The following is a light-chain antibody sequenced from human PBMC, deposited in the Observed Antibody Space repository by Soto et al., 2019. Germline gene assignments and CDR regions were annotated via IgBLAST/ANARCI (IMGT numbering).Light chain of an antibody. J-gene: IGLJ1*01. Sequence: QSALTQPPSVSGSPGQSITISCTGTSSDIGDYNYVSWYQQHPGKAPKLMIYEVSNRPSGISNRFSGSKSGNTASLTISGLQADDEAHYYCSSYTSTNSYVFGTGTKLTVL. CDR2: EVS. CDR3: SSYTSTNSYV. CDR1: SSDIGDYNY. V-gene: IGLV2-14*01.